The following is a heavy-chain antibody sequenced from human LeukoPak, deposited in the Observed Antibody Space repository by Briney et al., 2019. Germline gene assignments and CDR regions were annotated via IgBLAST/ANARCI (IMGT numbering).Heavy chain of an antibody. CDR3: AANVETGRGDFDI. CDR2: IDPNNGDT. CDR1: GYTFTHFY. J-gene: IGHJ3*02. V-gene: IGHV1-2*02. Sequence: ASVTVSFKASGYTFTHFYIHWVRQAPGQGLEWLGWIDPNNGDTDYAQKFQGRVTMTRDTTMDTAYMQVTGLRYDDTAVYYCAANVETGRGDFDIWGQGTLVTVSS. D-gene: IGHD1-14*01.